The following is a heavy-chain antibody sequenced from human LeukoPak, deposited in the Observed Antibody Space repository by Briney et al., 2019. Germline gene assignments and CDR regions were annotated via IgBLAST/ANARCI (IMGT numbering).Heavy chain of an antibody. Sequence: GGSLRLSCAASGFTFSSYSMNWVRQAPGKGLEWVSYISSSSSTIYYADSVKGRFTISRDNAKNSLYLQMNSLRDEDTAVYYCARLAYCGGDCYSVDFQHWGQGTPVTVSS. D-gene: IGHD2-21*02. J-gene: IGHJ1*01. CDR1: GFTFSSYS. CDR2: ISSSSSTI. V-gene: IGHV3-48*02. CDR3: ARLAYCGGDCYSVDFQH.